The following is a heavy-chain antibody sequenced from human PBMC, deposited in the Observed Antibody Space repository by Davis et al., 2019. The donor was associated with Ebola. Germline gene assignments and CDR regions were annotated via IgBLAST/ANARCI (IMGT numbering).Heavy chain of an antibody. CDR2: IYYSGST. CDR1: GGSISSGSYY. CDR3: ARLSAHIVVVPAAVYYYYGMDV. D-gene: IGHD2-2*01. V-gene: IGHV4-39*01. J-gene: IGHJ6*04. Sequence: PGGSLRLSCTVSGGSISSGSYYWGWIRQPPGKGLEWIGSIYYSGSTYHNPSLKSRVTISVDTSKNQFSLKLNSVTAADTAVYYCARLSAHIVVVPAAVYYYYGMDVWGKGTTVTVSS.